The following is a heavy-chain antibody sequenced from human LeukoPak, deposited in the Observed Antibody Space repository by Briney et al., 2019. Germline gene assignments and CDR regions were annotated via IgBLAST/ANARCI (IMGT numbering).Heavy chain of an antibody. CDR3: ARVSRKLAEIFFNY. J-gene: IGHJ4*02. CDR2: IYHGGST. V-gene: IGHV4-30-2*01. Sequence: SQTLSLTCAVSGDSISSGGYSWSWIRQPPGKGLEWIGYIYHGGSTYYNPSLKSRVTISVDRSKNQFSLKLSSVTAADTAVYYCARVSRKLAEIFFNYWGQGTLVTVSS. CDR1: GDSISSGGYS. D-gene: IGHD3-3*01.